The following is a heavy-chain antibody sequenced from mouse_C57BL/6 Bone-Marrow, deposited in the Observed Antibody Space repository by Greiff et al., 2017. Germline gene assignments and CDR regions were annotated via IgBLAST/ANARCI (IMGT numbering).Heavy chain of an antibody. CDR3: ARVETAFYAMDY. V-gene: IGHV5-16*01. D-gene: IGHD3-2*01. J-gene: IGHJ4*01. CDR1: GFTFSDYY. Sequence: EVMLVESEGGLVQPGSSMKLSCTASGFTFSDYYMAWVRQVPEKGLEWVANINYDGSSTYYLDSLKSRFIISRDNAKNILYLQMSSLKSEDTATYYCARVETAFYAMDYWGQGTSVTVSS. CDR2: INYDGSST.